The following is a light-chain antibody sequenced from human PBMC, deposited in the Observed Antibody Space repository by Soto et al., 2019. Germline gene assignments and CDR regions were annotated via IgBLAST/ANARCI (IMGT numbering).Light chain of an antibody. CDR3: LHLDSYSPYT. V-gene: IGKV1-9*01. CDR2: AAS. Sequence: DIQLTQSPSFLSASVGDRVTITCRASQGISSYLAWYQQKPGTAPKLLIFAASTLQNGVTSRFSGSGSGTEFTLTIISLQHQDFATYYCLHLDSYSPYTFGPGTKVDIK. J-gene: IGKJ3*01. CDR1: QGISSY.